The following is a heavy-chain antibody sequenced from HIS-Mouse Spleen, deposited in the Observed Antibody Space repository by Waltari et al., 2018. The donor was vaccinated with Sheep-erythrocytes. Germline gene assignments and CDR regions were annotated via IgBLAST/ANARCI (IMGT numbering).Heavy chain of an antibody. V-gene: IGHV4-34*01. Sequence: QVQLQQWGAGLLKPSETLSLTCAVYGGSFSGYYWSWIRQPPGKGLEWIGEINHSGSTNYNPSLKSRVTISVDTSKNQFSLNLSSVTAADTAVYYCAMIYYYYVMDVWGQGTTVTVSS. D-gene: IGHD3-22*01. CDR2: INHSGST. CDR1: GGSFSGYY. CDR3: AMIYYYYVMDV. J-gene: IGHJ6*02.